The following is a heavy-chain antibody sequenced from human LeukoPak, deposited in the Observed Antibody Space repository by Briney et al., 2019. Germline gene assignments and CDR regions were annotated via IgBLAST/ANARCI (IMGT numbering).Heavy chain of an antibody. J-gene: IGHJ6*03. CDR2: INHSGST. D-gene: IGHD3-3*01. CDR1: GGSFSGYY. CDR3: ARFLRRSRLYYYYMDV. Sequence: SETLSLTCAVYGGSFSGYYWSWIRQPPGKGLEWIGEINHSGSTNYNPSLKSRVTISVDTSKNQFSLKLSSVTAADTAVYYCARFLRRSRLYYYYMDVWGKGTTVTVSS. V-gene: IGHV4-34*01.